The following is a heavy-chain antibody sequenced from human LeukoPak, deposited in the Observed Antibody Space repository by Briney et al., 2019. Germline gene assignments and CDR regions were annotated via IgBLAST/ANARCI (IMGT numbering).Heavy chain of an antibody. V-gene: IGHV3-30-3*01. CDR1: GGTFSSYA. J-gene: IGHJ5*02. Sequence: SCKASGGTFSSYAMHWVRQAPGKGLEWVAVISYDGSNKYYADSVKGRFTISRDNSKNTLYLQMNSLRAEDTAVYYCAREDYEESVGWFDPWGQGTLVTVSS. CDR3: AREDYEESVGWFDP. D-gene: IGHD4-17*01. CDR2: ISYDGSNK.